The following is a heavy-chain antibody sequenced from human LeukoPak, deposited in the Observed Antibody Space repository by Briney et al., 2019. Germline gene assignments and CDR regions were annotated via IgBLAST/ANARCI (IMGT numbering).Heavy chain of an antibody. D-gene: IGHD5-18*01. CDR3: ASRQRGYSYGYYYYYYYYMDV. Sequence: GGSLRLSCAASGFTFSSYEMNWVRQAPGKGLEWVSYISSSGSTIYYADSVKGRFTISRDNAKNSLYLQMNSLRAEDTAVYYCASRQRGYSYGYYYYYYYYMDVWGKGTTVTVSS. CDR1: GFTFSSYE. J-gene: IGHJ6*03. CDR2: ISSSGSTI. V-gene: IGHV3-48*03.